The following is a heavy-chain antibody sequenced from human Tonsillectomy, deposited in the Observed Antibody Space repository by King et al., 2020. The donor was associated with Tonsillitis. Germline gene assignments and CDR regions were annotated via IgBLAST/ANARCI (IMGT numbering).Heavy chain of an antibody. D-gene: IGHD2-2*01. V-gene: IGHV3-7*01. Sequence: QLVQSGGGLVQPGGSLRLSCAASGFTFSNFWMSWVRQAPGKGLEWVANIKQDGSEKYYVDSVKGRFTISRDNAKNSLYLQMNSLRAEDTAVYFCAREGRVVSASMFAFDIWGQGTMVTVSS. J-gene: IGHJ3*02. CDR3: AREGRVVSASMFAFDI. CDR2: IKQDGSEK. CDR1: GFTFSNFW.